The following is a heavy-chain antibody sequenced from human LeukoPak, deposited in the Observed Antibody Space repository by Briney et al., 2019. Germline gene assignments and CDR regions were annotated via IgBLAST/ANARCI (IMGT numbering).Heavy chain of an antibody. Sequence: SETLSLTCAVYGGSFSGYYWSWIRQPPGKGLEWIGEINHSGSTNYNPSLMSRATISVDTSKNQFSLKLSSVTAADTAVYYCARAHYYYMDVWGKGTTVTVSS. CDR1: GGSFSGYY. V-gene: IGHV4-34*01. CDR2: INHSGST. CDR3: ARAHYYYMDV. J-gene: IGHJ6*03.